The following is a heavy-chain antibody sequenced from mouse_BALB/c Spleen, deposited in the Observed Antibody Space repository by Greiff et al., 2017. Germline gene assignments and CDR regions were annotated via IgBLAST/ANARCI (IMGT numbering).Heavy chain of an antibody. CDR3: ASYGNYGAWFAY. Sequence: VQLQQSGPELVKPGASVKMSCKASGYTFTSYVMHWVKQKPGQGLEWIGYINPYNDGTKYNEKFKSKATLTVDKSSSTAYMQLSSLTSEDSAVYYCASYGNYGAWFAYWGQGTLVTVSA. D-gene: IGHD2-1*01. J-gene: IGHJ3*01. CDR1: GYTFTSYV. V-gene: IGHV1-14*01. CDR2: INPYNDGT.